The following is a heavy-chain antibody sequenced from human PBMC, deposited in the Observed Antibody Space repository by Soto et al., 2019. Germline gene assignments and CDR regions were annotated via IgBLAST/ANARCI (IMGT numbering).Heavy chain of an antibody. CDR2: IWYDGSNK. V-gene: IGHV3-33*01. J-gene: IGHJ4*02. CDR3: ARDMRYSGSSPGYGY. Sequence: WGSLRLSCAASGFTFSSYGMHWVRQAPGKGLEWVAVIWYDGSNKYYADSVKGRFTISRDNSKNTLYLQMNSLRAEDTAVYYCARDMRYSGSSPGYGYWGQGTLVTVSS. CDR1: GFTFSSYG. D-gene: IGHD1-26*01.